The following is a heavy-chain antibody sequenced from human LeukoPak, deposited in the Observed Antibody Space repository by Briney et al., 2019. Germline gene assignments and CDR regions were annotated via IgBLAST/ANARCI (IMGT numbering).Heavy chain of an antibody. CDR1: GFTFSSYG. CDR2: IRYDGSNK. D-gene: IGHD4-11*01. V-gene: IGHV3-30*02. CDR3: ARAPAYSNYWFDP. J-gene: IGHJ5*02. Sequence: GGSLRLSCAASGFTFSSYGMHWVRQAPGKGLEWVAFIRYDGSNKYYADSVKGRFTISRDNSKNTLYLQMNSLRAEDTAVYYCARAPAYSNYWFDPWGQGTLVTVSS.